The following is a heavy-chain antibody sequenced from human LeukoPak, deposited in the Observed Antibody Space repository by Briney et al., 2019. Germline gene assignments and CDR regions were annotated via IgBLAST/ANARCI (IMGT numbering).Heavy chain of an antibody. Sequence: GGSLRLSCAASGFTFDDYAMHWVRQAPGKGLEWVSGISWNSGSIGYADSVKGRFTISRDNAKNSLYLQMNSLRAEDTAVYYCARVAVAGIDYWGQGTLVTVSS. CDR1: GFTFDDYA. CDR3: ARVAVAGIDY. CDR2: ISWNSGSI. D-gene: IGHD6-19*01. J-gene: IGHJ4*02. V-gene: IGHV3-9*01.